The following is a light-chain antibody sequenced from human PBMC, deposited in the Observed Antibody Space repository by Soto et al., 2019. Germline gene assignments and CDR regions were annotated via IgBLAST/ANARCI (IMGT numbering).Light chain of an antibody. V-gene: IGKV3-11*01. CDR2: DAS. Sequence: EIVLTQSPATLSLSPGERATLSCRASKSVTSYLAWYQQKPGQAPRLLIYDASNRATGIPARFSGTGSGTDFTLTSSSLEPEDFAVYYCQQRSTWPLTFGGGTKVDIK. J-gene: IGKJ4*01. CDR1: KSVTSY. CDR3: QQRSTWPLT.